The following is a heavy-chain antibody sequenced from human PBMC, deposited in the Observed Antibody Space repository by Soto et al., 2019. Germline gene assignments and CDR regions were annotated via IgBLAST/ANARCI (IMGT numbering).Heavy chain of an antibody. CDR3: AHRPRGFTYFFDY. V-gene: IGHV2-5*02. J-gene: IGHJ4*02. CDR1: GFSLSTRGAG. CDR2: LYWDDDE. Sequence: QITLNESGPTLVKPTQTLTLTCTFSGFSLSTRGAGVGWIRQPPGKALEWLALLYWDDDERYSPYLMSRLTITKDTSKNQGFLTMTNVDPVDTAPYYCAHRPRGFTYFFDYWGEGTLVTFSS.